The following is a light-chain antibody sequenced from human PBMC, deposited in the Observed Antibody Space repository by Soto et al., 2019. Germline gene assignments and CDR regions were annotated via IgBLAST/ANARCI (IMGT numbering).Light chain of an antibody. V-gene: IGLV1-44*01. Sequence: QSVLTQPPSASGTPGQRVTISCSGSSSNIGSNAVNWYQHLPGTAPKLLIYSNDQRPSGVPDRFSGSKSGTSASLAISGLQSEDEAYYYCAAWDNSLYAPVFGGGTKLTVL. J-gene: IGLJ3*02. CDR2: SND. CDR3: AAWDNSLYAPV. CDR1: SSNIGSNA.